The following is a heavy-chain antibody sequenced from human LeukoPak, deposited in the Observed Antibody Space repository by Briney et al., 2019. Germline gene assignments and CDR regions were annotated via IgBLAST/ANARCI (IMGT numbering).Heavy chain of an antibody. CDR1: GFTFSSYS. CDR2: IYSGGST. V-gene: IGHV3-53*01. J-gene: IGHJ4*02. D-gene: IGHD6-13*01. Sequence: GGSLRLSCAASGFTFSSYSMNWVRQAPGKGLEWVSVIYSGGSTFYPDSVKGRFTISRDNSKNRLYLQMNSLRAEDTAVYYCATDSSLSSSWYIWDSWGQGTLVTVSS. CDR3: ATDSSLSSSWYIWDS.